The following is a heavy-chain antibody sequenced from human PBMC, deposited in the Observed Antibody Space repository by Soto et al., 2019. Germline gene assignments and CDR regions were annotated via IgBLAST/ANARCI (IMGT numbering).Heavy chain of an antibody. V-gene: IGHV1-2*06. Sequence: ASVKVSCKASGYSFTEYHIHWVLQSALQGREGLGRINPKSGGTSTAQKFQGRVTMTRDTSISTAYVELSRLRSDDTAVYYCARGGKGETVTPPSYYYGMDVWGQGTTVTVSS. CDR2: INPKSGGT. D-gene: IGHD4-4*01. CDR3: ARGGKGETVTPPSYYYGMDV. CDR1: GYSFTEYH. J-gene: IGHJ6*02.